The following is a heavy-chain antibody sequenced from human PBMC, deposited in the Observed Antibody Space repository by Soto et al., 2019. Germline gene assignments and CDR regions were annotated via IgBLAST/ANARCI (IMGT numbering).Heavy chain of an antibody. V-gene: IGHV4-59*01. CDR2: IYYSGST. Sequence: QVQLQESGPGLVKPSETLSLTCTVSGGSISSYYWSWIRQPPGKGLEWIGYIYYSGSTNYNPSLKSRVTIPVDTSKNQFSRKGWSVPGGDRAVYYCARDQGGGNRGLGFDYWGQGTLVTVSS. J-gene: IGHJ4*02. CDR3: ARDQGGGNRGLGFDY. CDR1: GGSISSYY. D-gene: IGHD3-16*01.